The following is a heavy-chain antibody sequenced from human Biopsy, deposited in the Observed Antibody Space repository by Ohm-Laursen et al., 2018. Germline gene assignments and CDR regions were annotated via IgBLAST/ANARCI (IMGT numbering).Heavy chain of an antibody. CDR2: MNPNTGNT. D-gene: IGHD3-10*01. J-gene: IGHJ1*01. CDR1: GSTFSTYY. V-gene: IGHV1-8*01. Sequence: SVTPSSTASGSTFSTYYINWVRHAPGHWLAWLGWMNPNTGNTGFAQKFQGRFTMTRNTSISTAYMELRSLRSDDTAVYYCARGGSFLPSEYFHHWGQGTLVTVSS. CDR3: ARGGSFLPSEYFHH.